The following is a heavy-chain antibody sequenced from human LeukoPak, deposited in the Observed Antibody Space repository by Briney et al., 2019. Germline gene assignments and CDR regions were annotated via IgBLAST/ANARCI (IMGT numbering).Heavy chain of an antibody. D-gene: IGHD3-22*01. CDR2: IYYSGST. J-gene: IGHJ4*02. CDR1: GGSISSYY. V-gene: IGHV4-59*01. Sequence: SETLSLTCTVSGGSISSYYWSWIRQPPGKGLEWIGYIYYSGSTNYNPSLKSRVTISVDTSKNQFSLKLSSVTAADTAVYYCARSATWDSGGYYYDYWGQGTLVTVSS. CDR3: ARSATWDSGGYYYDY.